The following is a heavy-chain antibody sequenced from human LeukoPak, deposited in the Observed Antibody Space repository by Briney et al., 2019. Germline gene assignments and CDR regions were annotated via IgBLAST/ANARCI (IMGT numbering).Heavy chain of an antibody. V-gene: IGHV4-34*01. J-gene: IGHJ3*02. CDR3: ARGRLTYYYDSSGYYFISQNDAFDI. CDR2: INHSGST. CDR1: GGSFSGYY. Sequence: SETLSLTCAVYGGSFSGYYWSGVRQPPGKGLEWIGEINHSGSTNYNPSLKSRVTISVDTSKNKFFLKLSSVTAADTAVYYCARGRLTYYYDSSGYYFISQNDAFDIWGQGTMVTVSS. D-gene: IGHD3-22*01.